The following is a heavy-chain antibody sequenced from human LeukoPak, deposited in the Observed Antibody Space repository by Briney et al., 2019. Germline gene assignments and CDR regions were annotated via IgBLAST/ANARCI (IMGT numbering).Heavy chain of an antibody. CDR2: ISGSGGST. J-gene: IGHJ4*02. Sequence: PGGSLRLSCAASGFTFSSYAMSWVRQAPGKGLEWVSAISGSGGSTYYADSVKGRFTISRDNSKNTLYLQMNSLRAEDTAVYYCAKDLPRDLASGDYFDYWGQGTLVTVSS. CDR3: AKDLPRDLASGDYFDY. D-gene: IGHD4-17*01. V-gene: IGHV3-23*01. CDR1: GFTFSSYA.